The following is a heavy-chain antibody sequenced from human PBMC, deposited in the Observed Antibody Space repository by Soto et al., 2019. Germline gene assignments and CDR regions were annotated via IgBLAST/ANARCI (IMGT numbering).Heavy chain of an antibody. CDR3: AREVKYYYDSSGYNDY. D-gene: IGHD3-22*01. J-gene: IGHJ4*02. CDR1: GGSISSYY. CDR2: IYYSATT. V-gene: IGHV4-59*01. Sequence: SETLSLTCTVSGGSISSYYWSWIRQPPGKGLEWIGYIYYSATTNYNPSLKSRVTISVDTSKNQFSLKLTSVTAADTAVYYCAREVKYYYDSSGYNDYWGQGTLVTVSS.